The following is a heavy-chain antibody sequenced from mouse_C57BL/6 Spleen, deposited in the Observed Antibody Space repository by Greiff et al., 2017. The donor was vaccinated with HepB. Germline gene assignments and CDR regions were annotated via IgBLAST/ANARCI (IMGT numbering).Heavy chain of an antibody. CDR3: TREVPYYYAMDY. Sequence: EVKLMESGGGLVQPGGSMKLSCAASGFTFSDAWMDWVRQSPEKGLEWVAEIRNKANNHATYYAESVKGRFTISRDDSKSSVYLQMNSLRAEDTGIYYCTREVPYYYAMDYWGQGTSVTVSS. CDR1: GFTFSDAW. J-gene: IGHJ4*01. V-gene: IGHV6-6*01. CDR2: IRNKANNHAT.